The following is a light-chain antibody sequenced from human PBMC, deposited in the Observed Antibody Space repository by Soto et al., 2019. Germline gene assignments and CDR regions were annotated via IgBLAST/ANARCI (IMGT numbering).Light chain of an antibody. J-gene: IGKJ1*01. CDR1: QGISSY. CDR3: QQLNTYPWT. V-gene: IGKV1-9*01. CDR2: AAS. Sequence: DIQLTQSPSFLSASVGDRVTITCRASQGISSYSAWYQQKPGRAPKLLIYAASTLQSGVPSRFSGSGYGTEFTLTISSLQPEDFATYYCQQLNTYPWTFGQGTKVEIK.